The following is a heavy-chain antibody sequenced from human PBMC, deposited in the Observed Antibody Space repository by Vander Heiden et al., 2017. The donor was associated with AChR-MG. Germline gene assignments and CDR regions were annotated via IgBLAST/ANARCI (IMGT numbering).Heavy chain of an antibody. J-gene: IGHJ4*02. CDR1: GFTFSSYG. D-gene: IGHD1-1*01. V-gene: IGHV3-30*18. CDR2: ISYDGSNK. Sequence: VQLVESGGAVVQPGRSLRPSCAASGFTFSSYGMHWVRQAPGKGLEWVAVISYDGSNKYYADSVKGRFTISRDNSKNTLYLQMNSLRAEDTAVYYCAKDADQNWNELDYWGQGTLVTVSS. CDR3: AKDADQNWNELDY.